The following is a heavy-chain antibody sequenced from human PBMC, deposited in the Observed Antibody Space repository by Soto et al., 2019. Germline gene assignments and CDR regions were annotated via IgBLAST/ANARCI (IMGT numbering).Heavy chain of an antibody. V-gene: IGHV1-69*13. CDR1: GGTFSSYA. CDR3: AGTMVRGVITENYYYYYGMDV. CDR2: IIPIFGTA. Sequence: SVKVSCKASGGTFSSYAISWVRQAPGQGLEWMGGIIPIFGTANYAQKFQGRVTITADESTSTAYMELSSLRSEDTAVYYCAGTMVRGVITENYYYYYGMDVWGQGTTVTAP. D-gene: IGHD3-10*01. J-gene: IGHJ6*02.